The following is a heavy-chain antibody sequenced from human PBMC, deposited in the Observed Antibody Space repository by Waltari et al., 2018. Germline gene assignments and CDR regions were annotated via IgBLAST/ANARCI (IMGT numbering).Heavy chain of an antibody. CDR3: VAVSETIADPKSSLRYFDWLFKLEN. J-gene: IGHJ4*02. V-gene: IGHV1-58*01. D-gene: IGHD3-9*01. CDR2: IVVGSGNT. Sequence: QLQLVQSGPEVRKPGTSVKVSCKPSGFTFSKSAVQWLRPGRGQRLEWIGWIVVGSGNTNSAHQFQERVTFSRDMSTSTAYMQLNSLISEDTAMYYCVAVSETIADPKSSLRYFDWLFKLENWGQGTPLIVSS. CDR1: GFTFSKSA.